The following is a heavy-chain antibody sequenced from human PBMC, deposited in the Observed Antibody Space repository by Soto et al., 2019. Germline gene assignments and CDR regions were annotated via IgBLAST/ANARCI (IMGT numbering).Heavy chain of an antibody. V-gene: IGHV3-23*01. Sequence: GGSLRLSCAASGFTFSSYAMSWVRQAPGKGLEWVSAISGSGGSTYYADSVKGRFTISRDNSKNTLYLQMNSLRAEDTAVYYCANLYVCIVVVPADLGCHYYGMDVWGQGTTVTVSS. CDR1: GFTFSSYA. D-gene: IGHD2-2*01. CDR2: ISGSGGST. J-gene: IGHJ6*02. CDR3: ANLYVCIVVVPADLGCHYYGMDV.